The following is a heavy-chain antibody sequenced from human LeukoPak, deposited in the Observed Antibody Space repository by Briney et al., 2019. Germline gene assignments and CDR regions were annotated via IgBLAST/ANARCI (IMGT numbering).Heavy chain of an antibody. D-gene: IGHD6-19*01. CDR3: AKALTSGWYLDAFNI. V-gene: IGHV3-30*18. Sequence: GRSLRLSCAASGFTFSSCGMHWVRQAPGKGLEWVAVISYDGSNKYYADSVKGRFTISRDNSKNTLFLEMNSLRAEDTAVYYCAKALTSGWYLDAFNIWGQGTMVTVSS. J-gene: IGHJ3*02. CDR1: GFTFSSCG. CDR2: ISYDGSNK.